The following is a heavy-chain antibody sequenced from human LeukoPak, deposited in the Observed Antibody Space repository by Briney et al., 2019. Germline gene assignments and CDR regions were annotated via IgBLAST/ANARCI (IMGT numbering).Heavy chain of an antibody. CDR3: ARGGSSSSDSNFDY. D-gene: IGHD6-6*01. J-gene: IGHJ4*02. Sequence: PSETLSLTCTVSGGSISSYYWSWIRQPPGKGLEWIGYIYHSGSTNYNPSPKSRVTISIDTSKNQFSLKLSSVTAADTAVYYCARGGSSSSDSNFDYWGQGTLVTVSS. V-gene: IGHV4-59*01. CDR1: GGSISSYY. CDR2: IYHSGST.